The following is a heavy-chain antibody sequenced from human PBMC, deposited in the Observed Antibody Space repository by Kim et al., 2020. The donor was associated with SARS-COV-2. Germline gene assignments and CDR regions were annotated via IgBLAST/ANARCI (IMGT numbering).Heavy chain of an antibody. V-gene: IGHV1-69*04. D-gene: IGHD6-19*01. J-gene: IGHJ4*01. CDR1: GGTFSSYA. CDR2: IIPILGIA. Sequence: SVKVSCKASGGTFSSYAISWVRQAPGQGREWMGRIIPILGIAKYAQKFQGRVTITADKSTSTAYMELSSLRSEDTAVYYCEAVAGRGEDYWGHGTLVTV. CDR3: EAVAGRGEDY.